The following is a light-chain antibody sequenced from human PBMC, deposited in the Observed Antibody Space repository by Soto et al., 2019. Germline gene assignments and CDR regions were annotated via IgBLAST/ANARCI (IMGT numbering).Light chain of an antibody. V-gene: IGKV3-20*01. CDR2: GAS. CDR3: QQYGSSPRS. Sequence: THPPSTLSLSAKENAPLSCRARQSVSSNLAWYQQKPGQAPRLLIYGASSRATGIPDRFSGSGSGTDFTLTISRLEPEDFAVYYCQQYGSSPRSFGQGTKVDIK. J-gene: IGKJ1*01. CDR1: QSVSSN.